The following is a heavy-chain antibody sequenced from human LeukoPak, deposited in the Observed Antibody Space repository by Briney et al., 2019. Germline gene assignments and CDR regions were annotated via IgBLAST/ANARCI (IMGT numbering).Heavy chain of an antibody. CDR2: ISSSSTTI. CDR1: GFTFSDYY. CDR3: ARNQVTYYYGSGSYANDAFDI. V-gene: IGHV3-11*04. D-gene: IGHD3-10*01. J-gene: IGHJ3*02. Sequence: GGSLRLSCAASGFTFSDYYMSWIRQAPGEGLEWVSDISSSSTTIYYADSVKGRFTISRDNAKNSLYLQMNSLRAEDTAVYYCARNQVTYYYGSGSYANDAFDIWGQGTMVTVSS.